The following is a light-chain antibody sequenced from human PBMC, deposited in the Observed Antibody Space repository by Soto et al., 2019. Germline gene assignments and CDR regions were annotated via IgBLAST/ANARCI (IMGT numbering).Light chain of an antibody. CDR3: QQHDILPIT. V-gene: IGKV3-20*01. CDR1: QSVSSSY. CDR2: GAS. Sequence: EIVMTQSPATLSVSPGERATLSCRASQSVSSSYLAWYQQKPGQAPRLLIYGASSRATGIPDRFSGSGSGTDFTLTISRLEPEDFALYYCQQHDILPITFGQGTRLEIK. J-gene: IGKJ5*01.